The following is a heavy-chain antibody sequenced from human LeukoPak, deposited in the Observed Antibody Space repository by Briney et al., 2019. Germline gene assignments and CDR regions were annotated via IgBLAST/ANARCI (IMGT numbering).Heavy chain of an antibody. D-gene: IGHD2-2*01. CDR2: VKSKVHGGTT. Sequence: GGSLRLSCAASGFTFSDAWISWVRQAPGKGLEWVARVKSKVHGGTTDYAAPVNGRFTISRDDSKNKLFLQMNSLKTEDTGVYYCSGHMTSADYWGQGTLVTVSS. J-gene: IGHJ4*02. V-gene: IGHV3-15*01. CDR3: SGHMTSADY. CDR1: GFTFSDAW.